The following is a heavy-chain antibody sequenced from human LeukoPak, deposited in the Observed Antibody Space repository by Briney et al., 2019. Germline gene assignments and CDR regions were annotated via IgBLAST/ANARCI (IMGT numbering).Heavy chain of an antibody. CDR1: GYSFTSYW. V-gene: IGHV5-51*01. Sequence: GESLKISCKGSGYSFTSYWIGWVRRMPEKGLEWMGIIYPGDSDTRYSPSFQGQVTISADKSISTAYLQWSSLKASDTAMYYCASPAYCGGDCYYYYGMDVWGQGTTVTVSS. CDR2: IYPGDSDT. CDR3: ASPAYCGGDCYYYYGMDV. D-gene: IGHD2-21*02. J-gene: IGHJ6*02.